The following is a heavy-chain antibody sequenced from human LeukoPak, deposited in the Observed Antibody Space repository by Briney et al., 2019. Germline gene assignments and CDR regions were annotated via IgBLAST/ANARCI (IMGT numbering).Heavy chain of an antibody. Sequence: GGSLILSCALSGFTFTNNAMTWVRQAPGKGLEWVSTIGGGDVEIHYADSVKGRFTISRDNSKNTLYLQMNSLRAEDTAVYYCGRGHRFCSRGNCNSPVDYWGQGTLVTVSS. D-gene: IGHD2-15*01. CDR2: IGGGDVEI. J-gene: IGHJ4*02. CDR1: GFTFTNNA. V-gene: IGHV3-23*01. CDR3: GRGHRFCSRGNCNSPVDY.